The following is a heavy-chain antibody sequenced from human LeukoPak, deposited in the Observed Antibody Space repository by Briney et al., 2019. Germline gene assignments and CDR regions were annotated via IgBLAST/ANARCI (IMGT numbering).Heavy chain of an antibody. CDR2: VSYEGTIK. Sequence: GRSLRLSCAASGFTFSSYGMHWVRQAPGKGLEWVAVVSYEGTIKYYTDSARGRFTISRDNSNNIISLQMNNLTTEDTAAYYCAREKFDSWGQGTLVTVSP. CDR1: GFTFSSYG. CDR3: AREKFDS. V-gene: IGHV3-30*03. J-gene: IGHJ5*01.